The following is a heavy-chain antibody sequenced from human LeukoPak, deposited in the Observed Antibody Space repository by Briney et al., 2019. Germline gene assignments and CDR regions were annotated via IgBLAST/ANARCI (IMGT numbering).Heavy chain of an antibody. V-gene: IGHV1-2*02. CDR3: ARDTFPYYYDSSGYPDY. CDR2: INPNSGGT. D-gene: IGHD3-22*01. Sequence: ASVKVSCKAPGYTFTGYYMHWVRQAPGQGLEWMGWINPNSGGTNYAQKFQGRVTMTRDTSISTAYMELSRLRSDDTAVYYCARDTFPYYYDSSGYPDYWGQGTLVTVSS. CDR1: GYTFTGYY. J-gene: IGHJ4*02.